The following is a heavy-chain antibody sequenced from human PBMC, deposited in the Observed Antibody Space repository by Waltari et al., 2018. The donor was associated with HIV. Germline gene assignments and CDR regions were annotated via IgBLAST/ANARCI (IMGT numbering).Heavy chain of an antibody. J-gene: IGHJ4*02. D-gene: IGHD1-26*01. V-gene: IGHV5-51*01. CDR3: AKLYEAEWDLRADY. CDR1: GYDFRSHW. Sequence: EVQLVQSGAEVKKPGGSLKISCKGSGYDFRSHWIGWVRQMPGRGLEWLGIVFPGDAETKYSPSSQGRVAISADNSITTAYLQWRSLKASDTAVYYCAKLYEAEWDLRADYWGQGTLVTVSS. CDR2: VFPGDAET.